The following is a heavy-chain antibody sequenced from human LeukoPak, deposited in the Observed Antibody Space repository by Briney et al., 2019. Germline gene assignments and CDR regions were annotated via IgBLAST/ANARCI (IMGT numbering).Heavy chain of an antibody. Sequence: SVKVSCKASGGTFSSYAISWVRQAPGQGLEWMGGIIPIFGTANYAQKFQGRVTITADESTSTAYMELSSLRSEDTAVYYCARSGVGATLGGRYYYYMDVWGKGTTVTVSS. J-gene: IGHJ6*03. D-gene: IGHD1-26*01. CDR2: IIPIFGTA. CDR1: GGTFSSYA. CDR3: ARSGVGATLGGRYYYYMDV. V-gene: IGHV1-69*01.